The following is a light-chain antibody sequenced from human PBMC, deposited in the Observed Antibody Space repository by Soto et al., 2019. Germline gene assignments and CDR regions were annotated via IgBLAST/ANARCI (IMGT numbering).Light chain of an antibody. CDR3: QQYTSWPLT. CDR1: QSVSSSY. J-gene: IGKJ5*01. Sequence: EIVLTQSPGTLSLSPGERATLSCRASQSVSSSYLAWYQQKPGQAPRLLIYETSNRVIGLPDRFSGSGSGTDFTLTISSLQSEDFAVYYCQQYTSWPLTFGQGTRLEIK. CDR2: ETS. V-gene: IGKV3-20*01.